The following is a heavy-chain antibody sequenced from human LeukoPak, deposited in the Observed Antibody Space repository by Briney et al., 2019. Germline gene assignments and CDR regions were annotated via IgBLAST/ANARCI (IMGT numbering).Heavy chain of an antibody. Sequence: SETLSLTCTVSGYSISSGYYWGWIRQPPGKGLEWIGSIYHSGSTYYNPSLKSRVTISVDTSKNQFSLKLSSVTAADTAVYYCARGPYGDWALDYWGQGTLVTVSS. V-gene: IGHV4-38-2*02. D-gene: IGHD4-17*01. CDR3: ARGPYGDWALDY. CDR2: IYHSGST. J-gene: IGHJ4*02. CDR1: GYSISSGYY.